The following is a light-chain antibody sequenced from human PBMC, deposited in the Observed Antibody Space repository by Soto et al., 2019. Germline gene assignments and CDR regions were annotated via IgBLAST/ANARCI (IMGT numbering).Light chain of an antibody. CDR1: SSNNGSNT. V-gene: IGLV1-44*01. J-gene: IGLJ1*01. CDR2: SNN. Sequence: SALAQPPSASGTPGQRVTISCSGSSSNNGSNTVNWYQQLPGTAPKLLIYSNNQRPSGVPDRFSGSKSGTSASLAISGLQSEDEADYYCAAWDDSLNGLNYVFGTG. CDR3: AAWDDSLNGLNYV.